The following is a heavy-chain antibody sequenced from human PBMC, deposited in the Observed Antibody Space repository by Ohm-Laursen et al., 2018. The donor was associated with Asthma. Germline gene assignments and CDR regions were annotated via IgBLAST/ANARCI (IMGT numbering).Heavy chain of an antibody. J-gene: IGHJ3*01. CDR2: IFSNGGYS. CDR3: ARGHRSSWFDAFDV. CDR1: GFTFSSYG. V-gene: IGHV3-64*02. D-gene: IGHD6-13*01. Sequence: SLRLSCAASGFTFSSYGMQWVRQAPGKGLEYVSSIFSNGGYSHYADSVKGRFIISRDNSKNTLHLQLGSLRPDDTAVYYCARGHRSSWFDAFDVWGHGTVVTVSS.